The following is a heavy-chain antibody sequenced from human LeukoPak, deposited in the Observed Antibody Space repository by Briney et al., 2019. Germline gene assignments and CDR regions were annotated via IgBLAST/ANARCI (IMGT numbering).Heavy chain of an antibody. CDR2: IYPGDSDT. J-gene: IGHJ1*01. CDR3: ASTGCSGGSCYSIYFQH. V-gene: IGHV5-51*01. CDR1: GYSFTSYW. D-gene: IGHD2-15*01. Sequence: GESLKISCKGSGYSFTSYWIGWVRQMPGKGLEWMGIIYPGDSDTRYSPSFQGQVTISDDKSISTAYLQWSSLKASDTAMYYCASTGCSGGSCYSIYFQHWGQGTLVTVSS.